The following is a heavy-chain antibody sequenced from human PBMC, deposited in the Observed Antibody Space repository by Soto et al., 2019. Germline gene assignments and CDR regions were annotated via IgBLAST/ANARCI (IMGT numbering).Heavy chain of an antibody. J-gene: IGHJ4*02. CDR3: AKETSIVATPEIDY. CDR2: ISYDGSNK. D-gene: IGHD5-12*01. Sequence: GGSLRLSCAASGFTFSSYGMHWVRQAPGKGLEWVAVISYDGSNKYYADSVKGRFTISRDNSKNTLYLQMNSLRTEDTAVYYCAKETSIVATPEIDYWGQGTLVTVSS. V-gene: IGHV3-30*18. CDR1: GFTFSSYG.